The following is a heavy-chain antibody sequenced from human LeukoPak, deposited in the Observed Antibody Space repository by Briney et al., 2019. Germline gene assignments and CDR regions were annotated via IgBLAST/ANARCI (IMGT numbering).Heavy chain of an antibody. Sequence: GGSLKLSCAASGFTFSSYAMSWVRQAPGKGLEWVSAISGSGGSTYYADSVKGRFTISRDNSKNTLYQQMNSLRAEDTAVYYCAKDGTPGIAAAGRSYWGQGTLVTVSS. CDR2: ISGSGGST. CDR3: AKDGTPGIAAAGRSY. D-gene: IGHD6-13*01. V-gene: IGHV3-23*01. CDR1: GFTFSSYA. J-gene: IGHJ4*02.